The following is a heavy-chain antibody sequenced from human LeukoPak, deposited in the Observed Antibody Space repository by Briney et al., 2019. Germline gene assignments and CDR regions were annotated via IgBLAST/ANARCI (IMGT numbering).Heavy chain of an antibody. CDR3: ARSSYSGYDSVWFDP. Sequence: PGGSLRLSCAASGFTFSSYSMNWLRQAPGKGLECVSSISSSSSYKYYADSVKCRFTISRDNAKNSLYLQMNSLRAEDTAVYYCARSSYSGYDSVWFDPWGQGTLVTVSS. CDR1: GFTFSSYS. D-gene: IGHD5-12*01. V-gene: IGHV3-21*01. J-gene: IGHJ5*02. CDR2: ISSSSSYK.